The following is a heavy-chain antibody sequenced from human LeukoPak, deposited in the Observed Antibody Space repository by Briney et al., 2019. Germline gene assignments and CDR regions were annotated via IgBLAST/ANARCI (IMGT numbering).Heavy chain of an antibody. J-gene: IGHJ2*01. Sequence: RTGGSLRLSCAASGFIFDNYALNWVRQAPGKGLEWVSGVSWNSGSICYADSVKGRFTISRDNAKKSLYLQMNSLKTEDTALYYCAKVPSGTLYWYFDLCGRGNLVTVSS. V-gene: IGHV3-9*01. CDR2: VSWNSGSI. CDR3: AKVPSGTLYWYFDL. CDR1: GFIFDNYA. D-gene: IGHD1-1*01.